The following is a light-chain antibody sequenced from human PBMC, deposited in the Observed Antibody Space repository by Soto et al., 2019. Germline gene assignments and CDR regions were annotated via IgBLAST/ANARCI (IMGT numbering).Light chain of an antibody. Sequence: QSVLTQPPSVSAAPGQKVTISCSGRRSNIGNNYVAWYQQFPGTVPKLLIYNNNGRPSGTPDRFSGSASGTSATLTITGLHTGDEADYFCVTWDTSLRTGVIGGGTQLTVL. CDR3: VTWDTSLRTGV. CDR1: RSNIGNNY. CDR2: NNN. J-gene: IGLJ3*02. V-gene: IGLV1-51*01.